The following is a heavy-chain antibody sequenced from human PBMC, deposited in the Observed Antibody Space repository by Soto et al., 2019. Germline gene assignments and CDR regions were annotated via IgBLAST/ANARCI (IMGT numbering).Heavy chain of an antibody. CDR1: GGSISSGGDY. V-gene: IGHV4-31*03. CDR3: ARVRGVAPIGYYYGMDV. J-gene: IGHJ6*02. D-gene: IGHD5-12*01. Sequence: QVKLQESGPGLVKPSQTLSLTCTVSGGSISSGGDYWSWIRQHPGKGLEWIGYIYYSGSTYYNPYLESRVTISVDTSKNQSSLQLSSVTAADTAVYYCARVRGVAPIGYYYGMDVWCQGTTVTVSS. CDR2: IYYSGST.